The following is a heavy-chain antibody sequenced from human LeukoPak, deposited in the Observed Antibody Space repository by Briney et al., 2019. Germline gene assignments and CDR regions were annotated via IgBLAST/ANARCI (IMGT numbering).Heavy chain of an antibody. V-gene: IGHV3-9*03. J-gene: IGHJ4*02. D-gene: IGHD3-10*01. CDR3: AKASGSGSYDY. Sequence: GRSLRLSCAAAGFTFDDYAMHWVRQAPGKGLEWVSGISWNSGSIGYADSVKGRFTISRDNAKNSLYLQMNSLRAEDMALYYCAKASGSGSYDYWGRGTLVTVSS. CDR1: GFTFDDYA. CDR2: ISWNSGSI.